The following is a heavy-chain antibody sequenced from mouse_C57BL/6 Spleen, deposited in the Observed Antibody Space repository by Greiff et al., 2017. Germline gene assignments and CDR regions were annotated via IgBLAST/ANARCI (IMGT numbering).Heavy chain of an antibody. CDR2: INPSNGGT. CDR1: GYTFTSYW. V-gene: IGHV1-53*01. Sequence: QVQLQQPGTELVKPGASVKLSCKASGYTFTSYWMHWVKQRPGQGLEWIGNINPSNGGTNYNEKFKSKATLTVDKSSSTAYMQLSSLTSEDSAVYYCARGNLGYYGSSYGCFAYWGQGTLVTVSA. CDR3: ARGNLGYYGSSYGCFAY. D-gene: IGHD1-1*01. J-gene: IGHJ3*01.